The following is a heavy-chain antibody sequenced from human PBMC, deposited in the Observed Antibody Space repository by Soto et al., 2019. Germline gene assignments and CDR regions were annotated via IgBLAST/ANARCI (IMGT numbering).Heavy chain of an antibody. Sequence: QIQLVQSGGEVKKPGASVKVSCKASGYTFISYSIAWVRQAPGQGLEWLGWISTYNGNTNYAQKVQGRVTLTTDTSTSTADMELQSLRSDDTAVYYWARSRGYSFGYGDYWGQGTLVTVSS. CDR2: ISTYNGNT. D-gene: IGHD5-12*01. J-gene: IGHJ4*02. V-gene: IGHV1-18*04. CDR3: ARSRGYSFGYGDY. CDR1: GYTFISYS.